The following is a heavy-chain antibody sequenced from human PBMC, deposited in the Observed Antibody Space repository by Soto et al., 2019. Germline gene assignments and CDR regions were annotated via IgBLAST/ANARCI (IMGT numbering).Heavy chain of an antibody. CDR3: ARVAAAYYDFWSGYYGGRGYYYYGMDV. D-gene: IGHD3-3*01. J-gene: IGHJ6*02. CDR1: GYTFTSYD. Sequence: QVQLVQSGAEVKKPGASVKVSCKASGYTFTSYDINWVRQATGQGLEWMGWMNPNSGNTGYAQKFQGRVTMTRNTSISTAYMELSSLRSEDTAVYYCARVAAAYYDFWSGYYGGRGYYYYGMDVWGQGTTVTVSS. V-gene: IGHV1-8*01. CDR2: MNPNSGNT.